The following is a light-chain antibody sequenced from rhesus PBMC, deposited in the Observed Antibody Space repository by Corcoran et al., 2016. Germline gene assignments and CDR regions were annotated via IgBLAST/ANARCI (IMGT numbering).Light chain of an antibody. J-gene: IGKJ1*01. Sequence: DIQMSQSPSSLSAFVGDRVTITCRASQGISSYLNRYQQKPGKAPKLLIYYANSLASGVPSMFSGSGSGTDYTLTISSLQPEDFTTYYCQRGYSTPPTFSPGTKVEIQ. CDR1: QGISSY. CDR3: QRGYSTPPT. CDR2: YAN. V-gene: IGKV1-32*03.